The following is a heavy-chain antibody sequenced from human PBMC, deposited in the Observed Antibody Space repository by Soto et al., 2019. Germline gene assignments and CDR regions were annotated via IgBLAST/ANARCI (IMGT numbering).Heavy chain of an antibody. D-gene: IGHD6-19*01. CDR3: AKISGWYSMGWFDP. J-gene: IGHJ5*02. CDR1: GFTFSSYG. CDR2: ISYDGSNK. V-gene: IGHV3-30*18. Sequence: GGSLRLSCAASGFTFSSYGMHWVRQAPGKGLEWVAVISYDGSNKYYADSVKGRFTISRDNSKNTLYLQMNSLRAEDTAVYYCAKISGWYSMGWFDPWGQGTLVTVSS.